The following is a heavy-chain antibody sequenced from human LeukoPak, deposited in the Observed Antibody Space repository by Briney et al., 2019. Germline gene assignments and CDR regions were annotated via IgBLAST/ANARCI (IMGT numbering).Heavy chain of an antibody. V-gene: IGHV3-48*01. D-gene: IGHD1-26*01. J-gene: IGHJ4*02. CDR3: ARDRIVGATAN. CDR1: GFTFSSYS. CDR2: ISSSSSTI. Sequence: GGSLRLSCAASGFTFSSYSMNWVRQAPGKGLEWVSYISSSSSTIYYADSVKGRFTISRDNVKNSLYLQMNSLRAEDTAVYYCARDRIVGATANWGQGTLVTVSS.